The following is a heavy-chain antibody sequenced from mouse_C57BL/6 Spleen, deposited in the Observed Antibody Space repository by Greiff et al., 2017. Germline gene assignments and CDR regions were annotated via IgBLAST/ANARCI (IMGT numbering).Heavy chain of an antibody. V-gene: IGHV7-3*01. J-gene: IGHJ3*01. Sequence: DVKLVESGGGLVQPGGSLSLSCAASGFTFTDYYMSWVRQPPGKALEWLGFIRNKANGYTTEYSASVKGRFTISRDNSQSILYLQMNALRAEDSATYYCASPGSLYYDYGEFAYWGQGTLVTVSA. CDR2: IRNKANGYTT. CDR1: GFTFTDYY. CDR3: ASPGSLYYDYGEFAY. D-gene: IGHD2-4*01.